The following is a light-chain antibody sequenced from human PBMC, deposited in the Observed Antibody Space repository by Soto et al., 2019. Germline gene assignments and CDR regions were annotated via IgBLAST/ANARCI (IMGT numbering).Light chain of an antibody. Sequence: DIQMTQSPSSLSAPVGDRVTITCRAGQTIDTYLNWYKQEPGKAPKLLIYAASSLHSGVPSRFSGSGSGTDFTLTISSLQPEDFATYLCQQSHGIPYTFGQGTKLEIK. CDR3: QQSHGIPYT. CDR2: AAS. V-gene: IGKV1-39*01. CDR1: QTIDTY. J-gene: IGKJ2*01.